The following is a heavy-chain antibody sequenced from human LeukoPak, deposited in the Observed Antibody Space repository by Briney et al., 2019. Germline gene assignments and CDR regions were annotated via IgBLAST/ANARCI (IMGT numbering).Heavy chain of an antibody. V-gene: IGHV4-59*11. CDR3: ARSVVRGRDFDY. CDR1: GGSITSHY. J-gene: IGHJ4*02. Sequence: PSETLSLTCSVSGGSITSHYWTWIRQPPGKRLEWIGYIYYTGSTNYNPSLKSRVTMSVDTSKNQFSLKLSSVTAADTAVYYCARSVVRGRDFDYWGQGTLVTVSS. D-gene: IGHD3-10*01. CDR2: IYYTGST.